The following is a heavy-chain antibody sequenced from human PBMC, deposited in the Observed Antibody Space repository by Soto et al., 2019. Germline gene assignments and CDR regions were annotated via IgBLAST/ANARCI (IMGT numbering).Heavy chain of an antibody. J-gene: IGHJ4*02. Sequence: GGALRLSWAASGFTFSSYAMSWVRQAPGKGLEWVSAISGSGGSTYYADSVKGRFTISRDNSKNTLYLQMNSLRAEDTAVYYCAKDESGVFLFPGVYYFDYWGQGTLFTVSS. CDR2: ISGSGGST. CDR1: GFTFSSYA. D-gene: IGHD3-10*01. V-gene: IGHV3-23*01. CDR3: AKDESGVFLFPGVYYFDY.